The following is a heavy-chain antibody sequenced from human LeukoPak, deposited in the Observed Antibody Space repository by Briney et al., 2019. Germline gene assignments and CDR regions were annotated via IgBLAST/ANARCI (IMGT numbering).Heavy chain of an antibody. Sequence: PGGSLRLSCAASGFTFDDYAVHWVRQAPGKGLERVSLISWDGGSTYYADSVKGRFTISRDNSKNSLYLQMNSLRAEDTALYYCAKEHSSGYYLDYWGQGTLVTVSS. V-gene: IGHV3-43D*03. CDR2: ISWDGGST. D-gene: IGHD3-22*01. CDR3: AKEHSSGYYLDY. J-gene: IGHJ4*02. CDR1: GFTFDDYA.